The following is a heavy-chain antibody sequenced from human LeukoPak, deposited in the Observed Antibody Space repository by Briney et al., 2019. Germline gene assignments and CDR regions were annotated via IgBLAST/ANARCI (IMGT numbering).Heavy chain of an antibody. J-gene: IGHJ4*02. CDR2: IKSKTDGGTT. CDR1: GFTFSNAW. V-gene: IGHV3-15*01. CDR3: ARSGEDGHYASN. D-gene: IGHD4-17*01. Sequence: PGGSLRLSCAASGFTFSNAWMSWVRQAPGKGLEWVGRIKSKTDGGTTDYAAPVKGRFTISRDDSKNTLYLQMGSLRGEDMAVYYCARSGEDGHYASNWGQGTLVTVSS.